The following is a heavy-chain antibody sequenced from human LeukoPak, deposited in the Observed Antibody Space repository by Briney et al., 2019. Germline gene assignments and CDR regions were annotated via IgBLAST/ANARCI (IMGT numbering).Heavy chain of an antibody. D-gene: IGHD2-2*01. V-gene: IGHV4-39*01. CDR3: VLMPGY. Sequence: PSETLSHTCTVSGGSITSGTYYWGWIRQPPGKGLEWIGSFYNSGSTYYNPSLKSRVTISVDTSKNQFSLKLTSVTAADTAVYYCVLMPGYWGQGTLVTVSS. J-gene: IGHJ4*02. CDR1: GGSITSGTYY. CDR2: FYNSGST.